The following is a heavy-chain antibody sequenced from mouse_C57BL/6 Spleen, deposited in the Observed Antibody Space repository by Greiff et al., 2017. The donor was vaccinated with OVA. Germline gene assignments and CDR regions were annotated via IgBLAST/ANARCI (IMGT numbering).Heavy chain of an antibody. D-gene: IGHD1-1*01. CDR3: ASGSSYVDWYFDV. Sequence: VQLQQSGPELVKPGASVKISCKASGYTFTDYYMNWVKQSHGKSLEWIGDINPNNGGTSYNQKFKGKATLTVDKSSSTAYMELRSLTSEDSAVYDCASGSSYVDWYFDVWGTGTTVTVSS. CDR2: INPNNGGT. J-gene: IGHJ1*03. CDR1: GYTFTDYY. V-gene: IGHV1-26*01.